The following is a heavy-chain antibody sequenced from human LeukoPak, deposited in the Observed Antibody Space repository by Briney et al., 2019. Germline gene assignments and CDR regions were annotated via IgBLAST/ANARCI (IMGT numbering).Heavy chain of an antibody. CDR2: IYYGGGT. CDR3: ARLYLTKRTYYYDSSGYFRFDP. CDR1: GGSISSGDYY. V-gene: IGHV4-30-4*01. D-gene: IGHD3-22*01. Sequence: SQTLSLTCTVSGGSISSGDYYWSWIRQPPGKGLEWIGYIYYGGGTYYNPSLKSRVTISVDTSKNQFSLKLSSVTAADTAVYYCARLYLTKRTYYYDSSGYFRFDPWGQGTLVTVSS. J-gene: IGHJ5*02.